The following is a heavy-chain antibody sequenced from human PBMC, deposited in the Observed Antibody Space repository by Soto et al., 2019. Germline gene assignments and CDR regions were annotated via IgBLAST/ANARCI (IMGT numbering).Heavy chain of an antibody. D-gene: IGHD1-26*01. CDR2: ISSNGRTI. V-gene: IGHV3-48*03. Sequence: EVQLVESGGGLVQPGGSLRLSCAASGFTFSSYEMNWVRQAPGKGLEWVSYISSNGRTIDYADSVKGRFTISRDNAKKSLYLQLNGLRAEDTAVYYCARVGVVGARSLDFWGQGTLVTVSS. CDR1: GFTFSSYE. CDR3: ARVGVVGARSLDF. J-gene: IGHJ4*02.